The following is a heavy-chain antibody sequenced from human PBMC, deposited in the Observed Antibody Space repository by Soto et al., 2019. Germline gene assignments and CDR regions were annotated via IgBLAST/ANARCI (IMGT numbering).Heavy chain of an antibody. J-gene: IGHJ6*03. V-gene: IGHV3-30*18. CDR3: AKDSGDSYYYYYMDV. D-gene: IGHD6-25*01. Sequence: QVQLVESGGGVVQPGRSLRLSCAASGFTFSSYGMHWVRQAPGKGLEWVAVISYDGSNKYYADSVKGRFTISRDNSKNTPYLQMNSLRAEDTAVYYCAKDSGDSYYYYYMDVWGKGTTVTVSS. CDR2: ISYDGSNK. CDR1: GFTFSSYG.